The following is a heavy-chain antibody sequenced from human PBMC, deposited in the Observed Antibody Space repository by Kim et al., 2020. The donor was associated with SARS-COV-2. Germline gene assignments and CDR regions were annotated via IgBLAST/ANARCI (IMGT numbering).Heavy chain of an antibody. D-gene: IGHD3-10*01. CDR3: ARANLRVYGSGSYSI. J-gene: IGHJ3*02. CDR2: INHSGST. CDR1: GGSFSGYY. V-gene: IGHV4-34*01. Sequence: SETLSLTCAVYGGSFSGYYWSWIRQPPGKGLEWIGEINHSGSTNYNPSLKSRVTISVDTSKNQFSLKLSSVTAADTAVYYCARANLRVYGSGSYSIWGQGTMVTVSS.